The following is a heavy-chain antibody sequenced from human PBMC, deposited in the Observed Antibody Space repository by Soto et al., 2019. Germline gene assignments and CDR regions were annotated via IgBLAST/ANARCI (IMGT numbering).Heavy chain of an antibody. CDR1: GGSISSDDYY. D-gene: IGHD2-15*01. CDR3: AREGSSSPEYFDF. CDR2: IYYTGRT. J-gene: IGHJ4*02. V-gene: IGHV4-30-4*01. Sequence: SETLSLTCSVSGGSISSDDYYWTWIRQPPGEGLEWIGYIYYTGRTSFTPSLESRVTISIDTSKNQFSLKLSSVSAADTAVYYCAREGSSSPEYFDFWGPGTLVTVSS.